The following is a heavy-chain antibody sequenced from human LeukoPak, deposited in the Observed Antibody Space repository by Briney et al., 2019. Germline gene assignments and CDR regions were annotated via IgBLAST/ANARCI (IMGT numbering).Heavy chain of an antibody. CDR2: IIPIFGTA. CDR3: ARRRYSYGFDY. CDR1: GGTFSSYA. Sequence: ASVKVSCKASGGTFSSYAISWVRQAPGQGLEWMGGIIPIFGTANYAQKFQGRVTITADESTSTAYMELSSLRSEHTAVYYCARRRYSYGFDYWGQGTLVTVSS. D-gene: IGHD5-18*01. J-gene: IGHJ4*02. V-gene: IGHV1-69*01.